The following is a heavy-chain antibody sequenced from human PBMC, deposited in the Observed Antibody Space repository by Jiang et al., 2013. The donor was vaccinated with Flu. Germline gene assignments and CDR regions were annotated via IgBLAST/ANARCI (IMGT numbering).Heavy chain of an antibody. Sequence: GAEVKKPGESLKISCKGSGYSFTSYWIGWVRQMPGKGLEWMGIIYPGDSDTRYSPSFQGQVTISADKSISTAYLQWSSLKASDTAMYYCARHGDDSSGWNSQYNWFDPWGQGTLVTVSS. CDR3: ARHGDDSSGWNSQYNWFDP. CDR1: GYSFTSYW. D-gene: IGHD6-19*01. J-gene: IGHJ5*02. V-gene: IGHV5-51*01. CDR2: IYPGDSDT.